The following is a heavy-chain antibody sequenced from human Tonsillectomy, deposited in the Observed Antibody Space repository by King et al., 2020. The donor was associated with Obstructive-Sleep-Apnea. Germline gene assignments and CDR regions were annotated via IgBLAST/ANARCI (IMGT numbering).Heavy chain of an antibody. V-gene: IGHV3-11*06. CDR2: ISSSSSYT. J-gene: IGHJ5*02. CDR3: GREWVVDDFWSGMRWLDP. D-gene: IGHD3-3*01. Sequence: VQLVESGGGLVKPGGSLRLSCAASGFTFSDYYMSWIRQAPGKGLEWVSYISSSSSYTNYADSVKGRFTISRDNAKNSLYLQMNSLRAEDTAVYYCGREWVVDDFWSGMRWLDPWGQGTLVTVSS. CDR1: GFTFSDYY.